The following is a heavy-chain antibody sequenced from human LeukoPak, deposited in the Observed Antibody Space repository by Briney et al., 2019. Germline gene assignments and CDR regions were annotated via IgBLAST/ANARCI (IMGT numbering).Heavy chain of an antibody. CDR2: IYSGGST. CDR1: GFTISTYG. D-gene: IGHD2-8*01. Sequence: GGSLRLSCAASGFTISTYGMSWVRQAPGKGLEWVSVIYSGGSTYYADSVKGRFTISRDNSKNTLYLQMNSLRAEDTAVYYCAREVYVAWFDPWGQGTLVTVSS. J-gene: IGHJ5*02. CDR3: AREVYVAWFDP. V-gene: IGHV3-53*01.